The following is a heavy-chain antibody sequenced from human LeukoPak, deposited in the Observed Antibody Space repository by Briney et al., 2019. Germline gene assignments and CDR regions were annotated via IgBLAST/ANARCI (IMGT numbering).Heavy chain of an antibody. CDR1: GGTFSSCA. CDR2: IIPIFGTA. Sequence: ASVKISCKASGGTFSSCAISWVRQAPGQGLEWMGGIIPIFGTANYAQKFQGRVTITADESTSTAYMELSSLRSEDTAVYYCARGEDGSYFDYWGQGTLVTVSS. J-gene: IGHJ4*02. D-gene: IGHD6-19*01. V-gene: IGHV1-69*13. CDR3: ARGEDGSYFDY.